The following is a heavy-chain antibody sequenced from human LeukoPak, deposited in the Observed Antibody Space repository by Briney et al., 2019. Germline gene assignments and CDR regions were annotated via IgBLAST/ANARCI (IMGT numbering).Heavy chain of an antibody. V-gene: IGHV4-39*07. Sequence: PSETLSLTCTVSGGSISSSTFYWGWIRQPPGKGLEWIGSLYYSGSTYYNPSLKSRVTISVDTSKNQFSLKLSSVTAADTAVYYCTIAMVRGVKLFDYWGQGTLVTVSS. CDR1: GGSISSSTFY. D-gene: IGHD3-10*01. CDR2: LYYSGST. CDR3: TIAMVRGVKLFDY. J-gene: IGHJ4*02.